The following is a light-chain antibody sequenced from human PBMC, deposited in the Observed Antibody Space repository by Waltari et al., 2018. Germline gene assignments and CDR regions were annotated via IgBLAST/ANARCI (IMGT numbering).Light chain of an antibody. CDR2: WTS. J-gene: IGKJ1*01. CDR1: QSVLYSTNNKNY. CDR3: QQYYSTPWT. V-gene: IGKV4-1*01. Sequence: DIVMTQSPDSLAVSLVERGTINCKSRQSVLYSTNNKNYLACYQQKPGKPPNLLIYWTSTRESGVPDRFSGSGSGTDFTLTISSLQAEDVAVYYCQQYYSTPWTFGQGTKVEIK.